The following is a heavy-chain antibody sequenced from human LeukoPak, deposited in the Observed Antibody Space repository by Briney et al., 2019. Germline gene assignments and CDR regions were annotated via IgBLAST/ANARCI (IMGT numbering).Heavy chain of an antibody. D-gene: IGHD3-10*01. CDR2: FDPEDGET. CDR3: AREYGSGRNDY. V-gene: IGHV1-24*01. Sequence: VASVKVSCKVFGYTLTELSIHWVRQAPGKGLEWMGSFDPEDGETIYAQKFKGRVTMTRDMSTSTVYMELSSLRSEDTAVYYCAREYGSGRNDYWGQGTLVTVSS. J-gene: IGHJ4*02. CDR1: GYTLTELS.